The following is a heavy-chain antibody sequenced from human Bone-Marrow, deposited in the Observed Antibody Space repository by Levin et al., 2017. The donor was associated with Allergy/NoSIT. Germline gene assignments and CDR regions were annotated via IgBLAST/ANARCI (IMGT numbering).Heavy chain of an antibody. V-gene: IGHV3-30-3*01. CDR3: ARDYLLDGDSYFDY. Sequence: GGSLRLSCVASGFTFSSYAMHWVRQAPGKGLEWVTFISSDGSDKSYADSVKGRFTISRDNSKNTLYLQMNSLTDDDTAVYYCARDYLLDGDSYFDYWGQGTLVTVSS. CDR2: ISSDGSDK. D-gene: IGHD4-17*01. CDR1: GFTFSSYA. J-gene: IGHJ4*02.